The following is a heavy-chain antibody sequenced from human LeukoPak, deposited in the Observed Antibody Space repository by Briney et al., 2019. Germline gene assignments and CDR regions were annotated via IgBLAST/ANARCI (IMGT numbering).Heavy chain of an antibody. CDR2: ISSGGTTM. CDR3: ARGGSGSYYIDS. D-gene: IGHD3-10*01. Sequence: GGSLRLSCAASGFTFSSFEMNWVRQAPGKGLEWVSYISSGGTTMYYADSVKGRFTISRDNAKNSLYLQMNSLRAEDTAVYYCARGGSGSYYIDSWGQGTLVTVSS. V-gene: IGHV3-48*03. J-gene: IGHJ5*01. CDR1: GFTFSSFE.